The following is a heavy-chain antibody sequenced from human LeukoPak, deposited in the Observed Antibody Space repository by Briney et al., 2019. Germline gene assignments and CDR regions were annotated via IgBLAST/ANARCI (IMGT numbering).Heavy chain of an antibody. CDR1: GGSISSYY. J-gene: IGHJ4*02. CDR2: IYYSGST. Sequence: PSETLSLTCTVSGGSISSYYWSWIRQPPGKGLEGIGYIYYSGSTNYNPSLKSRVTISVDTSKNQFSLKLSSVTAADTAVYYCARENYSSSWFFFDYWGQGTLVTVSS. CDR3: ARENYSSSWFFFDY. D-gene: IGHD6-13*01. V-gene: IGHV4-59*01.